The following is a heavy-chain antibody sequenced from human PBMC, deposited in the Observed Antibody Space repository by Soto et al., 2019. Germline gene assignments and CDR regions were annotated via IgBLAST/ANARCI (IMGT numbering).Heavy chain of an antibody. J-gene: IGHJ6*02. Sequence: PGGSLRLSCAASGFTFSSYAMSWVRQAPGKGLEWVSAISGSGGSTYYADSVKGRFTISRDNSKSTLYLQMNSLRAEDTALYYCAKGRSYYYYYGVDVRGQGTTVTVPS. V-gene: IGHV3-23*01. CDR3: AKGRSYYYYYGVDV. CDR1: GFTFSSYA. CDR2: ISGSGGST.